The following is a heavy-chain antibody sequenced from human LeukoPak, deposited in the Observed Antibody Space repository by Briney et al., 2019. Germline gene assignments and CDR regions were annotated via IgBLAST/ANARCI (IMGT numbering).Heavy chain of an antibody. D-gene: IGHD2-2*01. CDR3: ARKYCSSTSCYGMDV. V-gene: IGHV3-23*01. CDR1: GFTFSSYA. CDR2: ISGSGGST. J-gene: IGHJ6*01. Sequence: GESLRLSCAASGFTFSSYAMSWVRQAPGKGLEWVSAISGSGGSTYYADSVKGRFTISRDNSKNTLYLQMNSLRAEDTAVYYCARKYCSSTSCYGMDVWGQGTTVTVSS.